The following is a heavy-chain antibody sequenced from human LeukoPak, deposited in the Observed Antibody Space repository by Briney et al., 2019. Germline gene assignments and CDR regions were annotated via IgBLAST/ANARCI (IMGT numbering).Heavy chain of an antibody. CDR2: IYSGGST. CDR1: GFTVSSNY. Sequence: GGSLRLSCAASGFTVSSNYMSWVRQAPGKGLEWVSVIYSGGSTFYADSVKGRFTISRDNSKNTLYLQMNSLRAEDTAVYYCAKTGELLWFGVSFDYWGQGTLVTVSS. D-gene: IGHD3-10*01. V-gene: IGHV3-53*01. J-gene: IGHJ4*02. CDR3: AKTGELLWFGVSFDY.